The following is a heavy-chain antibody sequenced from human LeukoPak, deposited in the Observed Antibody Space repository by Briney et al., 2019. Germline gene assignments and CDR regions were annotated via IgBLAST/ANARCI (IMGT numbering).Heavy chain of an antibody. V-gene: IGHV4-38-2*01. D-gene: IGHD6-19*01. CDR3: ARHIAVAAFGFDP. J-gene: IGHJ5*02. Sequence: SETLSLTCAVSGYSISSGYYWGWIRQPPGKGLEWIGSIYHSGRTYYNPSLTSRVTISVDTSKNQFSLKLSSVTAADTAVYYCARHIAVAAFGFDPWGKGTLVTVSS. CDR1: GYSISSGYY. CDR2: IYHSGRT.